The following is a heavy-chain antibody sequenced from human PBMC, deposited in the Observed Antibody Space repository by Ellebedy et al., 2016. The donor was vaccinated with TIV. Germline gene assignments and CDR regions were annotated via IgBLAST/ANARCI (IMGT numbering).Heavy chain of an antibody. CDR1: GYTFIGYY. CDR2: ISPYSGDT. J-gene: IGHJ5*02. D-gene: IGHD6-19*01. Sequence: ASVKVSXXASGYTFIGYYIHWVRQAPGQGLEWVGWISPYSGDTNYAQNLQGRVTLTTDTSTSTAYMELRRLRSDDTAIYYCARGIGWLSSFDPWGQGTLVTVSS. V-gene: IGHV1-18*04. CDR3: ARGIGWLSSFDP.